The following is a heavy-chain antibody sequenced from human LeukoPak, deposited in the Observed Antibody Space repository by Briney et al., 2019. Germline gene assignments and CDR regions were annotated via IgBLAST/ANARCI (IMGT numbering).Heavy chain of an antibody. J-gene: IGHJ3*02. D-gene: IGHD1-26*01. CDR3: ARTATTRAFDI. CDR1: GYTFTSYD. Sequence: ASVKVSCKASGYTFTSYDVNWVRQATGQGLEWMGWMNPNSGNTGYAQKFQGRVTITTDESTSTAYMELSSLRSEDTAVYYCARTATTRAFDIWGQGTMVTVSS. CDR2: MNPNSGNT. V-gene: IGHV1-8*01.